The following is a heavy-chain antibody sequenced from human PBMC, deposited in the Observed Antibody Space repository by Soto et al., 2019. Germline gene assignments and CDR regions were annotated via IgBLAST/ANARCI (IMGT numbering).Heavy chain of an antibody. CDR2: IFYSGST. D-gene: IGHD3-10*01. CDR3: ASCITIVRGVTKDNWFDP. CDR1: GGSISSSSYY. V-gene: IGHV4-39*01. J-gene: IGHJ5*02. Sequence: SETLSLTCTVSGGSISSSSYYWGLIRQPPGKGLEWIGSIFYSGSTYYNPSLKSRVTISVDTSKNQFSLKLSSVTAADTAVYYCASCITIVRGVTKDNWFDPWGQGTLVTVSS.